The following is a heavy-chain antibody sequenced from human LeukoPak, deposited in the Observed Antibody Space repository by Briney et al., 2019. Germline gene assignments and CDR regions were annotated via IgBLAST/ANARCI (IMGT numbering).Heavy chain of an antibody. CDR2: INHSGST. Sequence: SETLSLTCAVYGGSFSGYYWSWIRQPPGKGLEWIGEINHSGSTNYNPSLKSRVTISVDTSKNQFSLKLSSVTAADTAVYYCARGGKMATYYFDYWGQGTLVTVSS. D-gene: IGHD5-24*01. J-gene: IGHJ4*02. V-gene: IGHV4-34*01. CDR1: GGSFSGYY. CDR3: ARGGKMATYYFDY.